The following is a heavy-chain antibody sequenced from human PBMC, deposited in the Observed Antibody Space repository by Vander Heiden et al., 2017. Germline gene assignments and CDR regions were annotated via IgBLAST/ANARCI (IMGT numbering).Heavy chain of an antibody. V-gene: IGHV4-39*01. D-gene: IGHD1-20*01. CDR2: IQYSGLT. CDR3: VRLGHNWESPQFDY. J-gene: IGHJ4*02. Sequence: QLQLQESGPGLVKPSETLSLTCTVPGGSFISNDYFWGWVRQPPGKGPEWIATIQYSGLTFHAPSFKTRVTISMDTSKRQFSLKLSSVTAADTAVYYCVRLGHNWESPQFDYWGQGTLVTVSS. CDR1: GGSFISNDYF.